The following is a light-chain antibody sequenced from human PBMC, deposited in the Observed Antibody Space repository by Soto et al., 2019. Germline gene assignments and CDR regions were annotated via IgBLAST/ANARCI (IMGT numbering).Light chain of an antibody. CDR3: QQYNSYSWT. CDR1: QSIRSW. V-gene: IGKV1-5*03. CDR2: KAS. J-gene: IGKJ1*01. Sequence: DTQMTQSPSTLSASVGDRVTITCRASQSIRSWLAWYQQKPGRAPKLLIYKASSLESGVPSRFSGSGSGTDFTLTISSLQPDDFATYYCQQYNSYSWTFGQGTKVEI.